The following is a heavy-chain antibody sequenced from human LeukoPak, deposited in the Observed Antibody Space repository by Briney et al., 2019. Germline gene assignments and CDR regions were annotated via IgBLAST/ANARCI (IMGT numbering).Heavy chain of an antibody. CDR1: GFTVSSNY. CDR2: IYSGGST. D-gene: IGHD3-22*01. V-gene: IGHV3-66*02. CDR3: ARRYYYDSSGYYYGY. Sequence: GGSLRLSCAASGFTVSSNYMSLVRQAPGKGLEWVSVIYSGGSTYYADSVKGRFTISRDNSKNTLYLQMNSLRAEDTAVYYCARRYYYDSSGYYYGYWGQGTLVTVSS. J-gene: IGHJ4*02.